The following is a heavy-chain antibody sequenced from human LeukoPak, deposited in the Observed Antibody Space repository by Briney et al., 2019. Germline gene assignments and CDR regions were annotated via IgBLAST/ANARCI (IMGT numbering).Heavy chain of an antibody. Sequence: SGGSLRLSCTASGLTFGTYEMNWVRQAPGKGLEWVSYISSSGSTIYYADSVKGRFTISRDNAKNSLYLQMNSLRAEDTAVYYCARASKENYDSTGYYFRFGSFGYWGQGTLVTVSP. J-gene: IGHJ4*02. CDR2: ISSSGSTI. D-gene: IGHD3-22*01. CDR3: ARASKENYDSTGYYFRFGSFGY. V-gene: IGHV3-48*03. CDR1: GLTFGTYE.